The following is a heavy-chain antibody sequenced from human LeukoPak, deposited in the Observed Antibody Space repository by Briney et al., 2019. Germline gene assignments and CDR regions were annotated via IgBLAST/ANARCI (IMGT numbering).Heavy chain of an antibody. CDR2: ISGSGGSI. J-gene: IGHJ3*02. CDR1: GFTFSGCA. Sequence: GGSLRLSCAASGFTFSGCAMSWVRQAPGKGLEWVSAISGSGGSIHYADSVKGRFTISRGNTKKSLYLQLKRLRAEDTAVYHLARDFSDDAFDIWGQGTMVTVSS. D-gene: IGHD3-3*01. V-gene: IGHV3-23*01. CDR3: ARDFSDDAFDI.